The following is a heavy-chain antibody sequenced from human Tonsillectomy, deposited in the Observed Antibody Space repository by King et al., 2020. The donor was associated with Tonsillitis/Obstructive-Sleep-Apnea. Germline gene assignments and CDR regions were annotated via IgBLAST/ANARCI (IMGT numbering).Heavy chain of an antibody. CDR3: ARHFRTSRDWYFDL. V-gene: IGHV5-51*01. CDR1: GYGFASYW. Sequence: EDQLVQSGAEVKKPGESLKISCKGSGYGFASYWLGWVRQMPGKGLEWMGIIYPGDSDTRYSPSFQGQVTISADKSISTAYLQWSSLKASDTAIYYCARHFRTSRDWYFDLWGRGTLLTVSS. J-gene: IGHJ2*01. CDR2: IYPGDSDT.